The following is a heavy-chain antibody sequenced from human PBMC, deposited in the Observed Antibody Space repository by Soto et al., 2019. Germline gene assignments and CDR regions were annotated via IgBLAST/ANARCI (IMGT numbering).Heavy chain of an antibody. J-gene: IGHJ4*02. Sequence: EVQLLESGGGLVQPGGSLRLSCAASGFTFSSYAMSWVRQAPGKGLEWVSAISGSGGSTYYADSVKGRFTISRDNSKNTLYLQMNSLRAEDTAVYYCAKDRYCSGGSCYGALLFDYWGQGTLVTVSS. CDR3: AKDRYCSGGSCYGALLFDY. CDR2: ISGSGGST. CDR1: GFTFSSYA. D-gene: IGHD2-15*01. V-gene: IGHV3-23*01.